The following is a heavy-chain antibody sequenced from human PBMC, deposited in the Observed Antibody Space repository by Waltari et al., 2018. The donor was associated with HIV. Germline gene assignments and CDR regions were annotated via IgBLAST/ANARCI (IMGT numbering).Heavy chain of an antibody. CDR1: GFGVSRFS. V-gene: IGHV3-21*04. Sequence: LVQSGGGEVPEGGSRHLSCSGSGFGVSRFSLNWVRQTPRRGLEWVASLRRDTYEANYLASVRGRFTISRDNARSSAFLEMTGLRVEDTATYYCVRDDPGYVPIDYWGQGSQVIVS. CDR3: VRDDPGYVPIDY. CDR2: LRRDTYEA. D-gene: IGHD2-15*01. J-gene: IGHJ4*02.